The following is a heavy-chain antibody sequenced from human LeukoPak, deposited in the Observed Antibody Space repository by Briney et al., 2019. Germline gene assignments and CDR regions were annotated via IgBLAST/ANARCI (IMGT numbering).Heavy chain of an antibody. CDR2: VTSDGST. CDR1: GFTFSNYA. V-gene: IGHV3-23*01. Sequence: GGSLRLSCAASGFTFSNYAMVWVRQAPGKGLDWVSAVTSDGSTFYAASVRGRVTISRDNSKNTLYLQMNSLGAEDTAEYFCANVGVAAASPPFYLDVWGKGTTVTVSS. D-gene: IGHD2-2*01. CDR3: ANVGVAAASPPFYLDV. J-gene: IGHJ6*03.